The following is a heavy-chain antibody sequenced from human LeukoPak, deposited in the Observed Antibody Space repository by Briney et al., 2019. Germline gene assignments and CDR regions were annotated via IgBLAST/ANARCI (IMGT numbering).Heavy chain of an antibody. J-gene: IGHJ4*02. D-gene: IGHD4-17*01. V-gene: IGHV4-59*01. CDR1: GGSISSYY. CDR2: IYYSGST. CDR3: ARASTTVPHFDY. Sequence: PSETLPLTCTVSGGSISSYYWSWIRQPPGMGLEWIGYIYYSGSTNYNPSLKSRVTISVDTSKNQFSLKLSSVTAADTAVYYCARASTTVPHFDYWGQGTLVTVSS.